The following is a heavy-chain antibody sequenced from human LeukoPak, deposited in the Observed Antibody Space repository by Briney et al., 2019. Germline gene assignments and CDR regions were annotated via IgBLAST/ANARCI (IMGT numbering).Heavy chain of an antibody. Sequence: ASVKVSCKASGYTFTSYHMHWVRQAPGQGLEWMGIINPSGGSTSYAQKFQGRVTMTRDTSTSTVYMELSSLRSEDTAVYYCAREGLVYDILTGYSQHFDYWGQGTLVTVSS. V-gene: IGHV1-46*01. CDR3: AREGLVYDILTGYSQHFDY. J-gene: IGHJ4*02. D-gene: IGHD3-9*01. CDR2: INPSGGST. CDR1: GYTFTSYH.